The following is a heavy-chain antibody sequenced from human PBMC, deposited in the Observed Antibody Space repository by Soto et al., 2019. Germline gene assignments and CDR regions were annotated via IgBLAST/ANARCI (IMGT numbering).Heavy chain of an antibody. D-gene: IGHD3-22*01. CDR2: ISSNGGST. J-gene: IGHJ5*02. V-gene: IGHV3-64*01. Sequence: GGSLRLSCAASGFTFSSYAMHWVRQAPGKGLEYVSAISSNGGSTYYANSVKGRFTISGDNSKNTLYLQMGSLRAEDMAVYYCARDPTPYYYDSSGYYSNWFDPWGQGTLVTVSS. CDR3: ARDPTPYYYDSSGYYSNWFDP. CDR1: GFTFSSYA.